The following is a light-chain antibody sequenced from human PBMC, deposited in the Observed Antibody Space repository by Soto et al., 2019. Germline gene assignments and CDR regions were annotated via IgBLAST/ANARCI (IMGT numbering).Light chain of an antibody. CDR1: QSISSW. CDR2: KAS. Sequence: DIQMTQSPSILSASVGDRVTITCRASQSISSWLAWYQQKPGKAPKLLIYKASSLESGVPSRFSGSGSGTEFTLTISSLQPDDFATYYCQQYNSYPLTFGGGTKWIS. J-gene: IGKJ4*01. V-gene: IGKV1-5*03. CDR3: QQYNSYPLT.